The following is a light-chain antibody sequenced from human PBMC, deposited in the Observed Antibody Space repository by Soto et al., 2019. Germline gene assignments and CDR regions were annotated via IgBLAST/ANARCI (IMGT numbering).Light chain of an antibody. Sequence: EIVITQSPATLSVSPGERATLSCRASQSISSNLAWYQQKPGQAPRLLIYGASTRATGIPARFSGSGSGTEFTLTISSLQSEDFAVYYCQQYKNWLTWTFGQGTKVDI. V-gene: IGKV3-15*01. CDR1: QSISSN. J-gene: IGKJ1*01. CDR2: GAS. CDR3: QQYKNWLTWT.